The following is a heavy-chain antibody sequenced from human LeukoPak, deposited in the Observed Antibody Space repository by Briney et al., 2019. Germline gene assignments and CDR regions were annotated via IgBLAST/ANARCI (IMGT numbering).Heavy chain of an antibody. CDR1: GGSISSSSYY. Sequence: PSETLSLTCTVSGGSISSSSYYWGWIRQPPGKGLEWIGSIYYSGSTYYNPSLKSRVTISVDTSKNQFSLKLSSVTAADTAVYYCARQGVKGLRHFDWPPKANWFDPWGQGTLVTVSS. J-gene: IGHJ5*02. CDR2: IYYSGST. D-gene: IGHD3-9*01. CDR3: ARQGVKGLRHFDWPPKANWFDP. V-gene: IGHV4-39*01.